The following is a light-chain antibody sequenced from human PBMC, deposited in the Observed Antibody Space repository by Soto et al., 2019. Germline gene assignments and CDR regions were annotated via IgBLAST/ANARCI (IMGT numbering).Light chain of an antibody. V-gene: IGKV3-20*01. CDR1: QSISSTF. CDR2: GAS. Sequence: EIVMTQSPGTLSLSPGERATLSCRASQSISSTFLAWYQHKPGQAPKVVIYGASRRATGITDRFSGSGSGSEFTLTISRLEPEAFEVYYCQQYESPWTFGQGTKVEMK. CDR3: QQYESPWT. J-gene: IGKJ1*01.